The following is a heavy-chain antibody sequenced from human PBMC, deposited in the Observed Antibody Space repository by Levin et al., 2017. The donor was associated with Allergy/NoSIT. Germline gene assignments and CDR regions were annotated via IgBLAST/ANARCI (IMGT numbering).Heavy chain of an antibody. CDR3: ARIITGWSPDY. V-gene: IGHV3-30-3*01. CDR2: ISFDGNNM. D-gene: IGHD6-19*01. J-gene: IGHJ4*02. CDR1: GFTFSGYA. Sequence: GGSLRLSCAASGFTFSGYAMHWVRQAPGKGLECVAVISFDGNNMYSADSVKGRFTISRDNSKNTMYLQMNSLTPEDTAVYYCARIITGWSPDYWGQGTLVTVSS.